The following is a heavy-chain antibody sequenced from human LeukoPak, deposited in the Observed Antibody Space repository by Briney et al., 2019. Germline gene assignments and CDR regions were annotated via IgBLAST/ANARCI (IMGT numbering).Heavy chain of an antibody. D-gene: IGHD6-13*01. J-gene: IGHJ4*02. V-gene: IGHV3-30*18. Sequence: PGKSLRLSCAASGFTFNNYGMHWVRQAPGKGLEWVAVISYDGRNKHYPDSVKGRFTISRDISTDTLWLQMDSLRTEDTAVYYCAKGPLRGIAAAIDYWGQGTLVTVSS. CDR1: GFTFNNYG. CDR2: ISYDGRNK. CDR3: AKGPLRGIAAAIDY.